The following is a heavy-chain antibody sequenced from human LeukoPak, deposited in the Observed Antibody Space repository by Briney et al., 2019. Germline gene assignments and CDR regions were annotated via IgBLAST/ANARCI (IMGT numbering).Heavy chain of an antibody. CDR2: IYYSGST. D-gene: IGHD3-22*01. J-gene: IGHJ5*02. V-gene: IGHV4-61*01. CDR3: ARRSTYYYDSSGLDP. CDR1: GGSVNSGSYY. Sequence: PSETLSLTCTVSGGSVNSGSYYWSWIRQPPGKGLEWIGYIYYSGSTNYNPSLKSRVTISVDTSKNQFSLKLSSVTAADTAVYYCARRSTYYYDSSGLDPWGQGTLVTVSS.